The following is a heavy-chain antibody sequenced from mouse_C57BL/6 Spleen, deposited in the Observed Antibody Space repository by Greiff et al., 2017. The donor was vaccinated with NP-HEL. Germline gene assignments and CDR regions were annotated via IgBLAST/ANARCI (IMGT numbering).Heavy chain of an antibody. Sequence: EVQLQQSGAELVRPGASVKLSCTASGFNIKDDYMHWVKQRPEQGLEWIGWIDPENGDTEYASKFQGKATITADTSSNTAYLQLSSLTSEDTAVYYCTTPYYSKAMDYWGQGTSVTVSS. CDR3: TTPYYSKAMDY. V-gene: IGHV14-4*01. CDR1: GFNIKDDY. D-gene: IGHD2-5*01. CDR2: IDPENGDT. J-gene: IGHJ4*01.